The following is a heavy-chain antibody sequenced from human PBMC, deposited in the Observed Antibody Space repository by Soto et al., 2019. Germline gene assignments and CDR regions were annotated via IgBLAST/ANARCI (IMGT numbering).Heavy chain of an antibody. Sequence: SVKVSFKASGGTFSSYAISWVRQAPGQGLEWMGGIIPIFGTANYAQKFQGRVTITADESTSTAYMELSSLRSENTAVYYCARGTVFGVVIPNYGMDVWG. V-gene: IGHV1-69*13. CDR2: IIPIFGTA. CDR1: GGTFSSYA. D-gene: IGHD3-3*01. J-gene: IGHJ6*02. CDR3: ARGTVFGVVIPNYGMDV.